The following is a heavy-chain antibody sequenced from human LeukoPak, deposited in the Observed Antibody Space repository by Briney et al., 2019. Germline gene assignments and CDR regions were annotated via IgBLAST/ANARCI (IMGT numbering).Heavy chain of an antibody. CDR1: GFTFSSYA. CDR3: TTTRVGYSSSGY. J-gene: IGHJ4*02. V-gene: IGHV3-15*01. D-gene: IGHD6-6*01. CDR2: IKSKTDGGTT. Sequence: GGSLRLSCAASGFTFSSYAMSWVRQAPGKGLEWVGRIKSKTDGGTTDYAAPVKGRFTISRDDSKNTLYLQMNSLKTEDTAVYYCTTTRVGYSSSGYWGQGTLVTVSS.